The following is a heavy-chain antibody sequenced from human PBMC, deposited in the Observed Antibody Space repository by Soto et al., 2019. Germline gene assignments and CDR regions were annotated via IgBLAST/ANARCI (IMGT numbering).Heavy chain of an antibody. CDR3: ARVREAARPEWFDP. CDR1: GYPFSTYG. V-gene: IGHV1-18*04. J-gene: IGHJ5*02. D-gene: IGHD6-13*01. Sequence: ASVKVSCKASGYPFSTYGLSWVRQAPGQGLEWLGWISAYNGNTNYAQKFQDRVTMTTDTPTSTAYMELRSLRFDDTAVCYGARVREAARPEWFDPSGQGTMDTFSS. CDR2: ISAYNGNT.